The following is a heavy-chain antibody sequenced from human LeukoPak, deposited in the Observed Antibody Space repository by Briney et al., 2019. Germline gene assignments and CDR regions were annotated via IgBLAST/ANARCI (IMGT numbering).Heavy chain of an antibody. CDR1: GFTFSSYG. D-gene: IGHD3-22*01. J-gene: IGHJ4*02. Sequence: GGSLRLYCAASGFTFSSYGMHWVRQAPGKGLEWVAVISYDGSNKYYADSVKGRFTISRDNSKNTLYLQMNSLRAEDTAVYYCAKANSHYYDSSGRDFDYWGQGTLVTVSS. V-gene: IGHV3-30*18. CDR3: AKANSHYYDSSGRDFDY. CDR2: ISYDGSNK.